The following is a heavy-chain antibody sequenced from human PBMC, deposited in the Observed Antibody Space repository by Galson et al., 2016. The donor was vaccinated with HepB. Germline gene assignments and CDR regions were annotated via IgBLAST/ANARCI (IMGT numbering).Heavy chain of an antibody. V-gene: IGHV3-73*01. CDR1: GFSFKDSA. Sequence: SLRLSCAASGFSFKDSAVHWVRLPSGKGLEWVGRLRSEAYNYATAYGESVKGRFFISTDDSKNTAYLQMNGLKTEDTAVYYCTRRPEDNPPVKIGSRAFDVWGQGTVVVVSS. D-gene: IGHD2-15*01. CDR3: TRRPEDNPPVKIGSRAFDV. CDR2: LRSEAYNYAT. J-gene: IGHJ3*01.